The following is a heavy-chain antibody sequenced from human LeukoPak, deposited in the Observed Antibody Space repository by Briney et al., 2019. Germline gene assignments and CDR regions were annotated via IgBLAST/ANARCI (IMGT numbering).Heavy chain of an antibody. D-gene: IGHD3-10*01. V-gene: IGHV5-51*01. J-gene: IGHJ4*02. CDR1: GYSFTTYL. Sequence: GESLKISCKGSGYSFTTYLIGWVRQMPGEGLEWMGIIYPGDSDTRYSPSFQGQVTISADKSISTAYLQWSSLKASDTAMYYCARASGSGSSTDPFDYWGQGTLVTVSS. CDR2: IYPGDSDT. CDR3: ARASGSGSSTDPFDY.